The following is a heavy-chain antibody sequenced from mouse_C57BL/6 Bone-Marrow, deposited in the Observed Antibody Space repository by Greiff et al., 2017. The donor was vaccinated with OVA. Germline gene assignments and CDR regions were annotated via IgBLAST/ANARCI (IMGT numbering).Heavy chain of an antibody. V-gene: IGHV5-9-1*02. CDR1: GFTFSSYA. CDR3: TRDGLDYDYGQFAY. J-gene: IGHJ3*01. CDR2: ISSGGDYI. D-gene: IGHD2-4*01. Sequence: EVKVVESGEGLVKPGGSLKLSCAASGFTFSSYAMSWVRQTPEKRLEWVAYISSGGDYIYYADTVKGRFTISRDNARNTLYLQMSSLQSEDTAMYYCTRDGLDYDYGQFAYWGQGTLVTVSA.